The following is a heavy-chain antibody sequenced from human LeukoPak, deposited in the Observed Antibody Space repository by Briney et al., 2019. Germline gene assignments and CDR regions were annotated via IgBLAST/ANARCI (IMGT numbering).Heavy chain of an antibody. CDR3: ARSLVTGLGWYFDL. Sequence: ASETLSLTCTVSGGSISSYYWSWIRQPPGKGLEWIGYIYYSGSTNYNPSLKSRVTISVDTSKNQFSLKLSSVTAADTAVYYRARSLVTGLGWYFDLWGRGTLVTVSS. CDR2: IYYSGST. J-gene: IGHJ2*01. V-gene: IGHV4-59*08. D-gene: IGHD2-21*02. CDR1: GGSISSYY.